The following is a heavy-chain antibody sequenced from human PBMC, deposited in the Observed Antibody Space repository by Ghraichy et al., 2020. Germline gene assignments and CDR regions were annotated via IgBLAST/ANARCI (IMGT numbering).Heavy chain of an antibody. CDR3: ARERAGRHYYYYMDV. Sequence: SETLSLTCTVSGDSLISATDYWTWIRQPPRKGLECIGYIHHSGSTNYNPSLKSRVTISIDTSKNQFSLKLRSVTAADTAVYFCARERAGRHYYYYMDVWGKGTTLTVSS. CDR1: GDSLISATDY. J-gene: IGHJ6*03. D-gene: IGHD1-1*01. CDR2: IHHSGST. V-gene: IGHV4-61*01.